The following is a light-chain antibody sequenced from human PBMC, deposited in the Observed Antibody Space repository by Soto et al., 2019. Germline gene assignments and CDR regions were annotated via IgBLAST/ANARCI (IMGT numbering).Light chain of an antibody. CDR1: QDINIY. CDR2: DAS. J-gene: IGKJ5*01. Sequence: DIRMTESPASRVSSGGCIFTITFQATQDINIYLNWYQQKPGKAPNLLIYDASNLEIGVPSRFSGSGSGTHFTFTISSLQTEDIGTYYCQQYDILPITFGRGTRLEIK. V-gene: IGKV1-33*01. CDR3: QQYDILPIT.